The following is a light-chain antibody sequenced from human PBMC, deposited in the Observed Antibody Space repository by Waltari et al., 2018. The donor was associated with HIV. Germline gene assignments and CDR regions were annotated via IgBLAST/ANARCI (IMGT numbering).Light chain of an antibody. J-gene: IGLJ2*01. CDR2: GKN. V-gene: IGLV1-44*01. CDR1: SSNIGSNT. Sequence: QSVLTQPPSKSGTPGQRVTISCSGSSSNIGSNTVSWFQQFPGKAPKVLIYGKNQRPPGVPDRFAGSKSGTSASLAIGGLQSEDEADYYCASWDDSLNGPVFGGGTTLTVL. CDR3: ASWDDSLNGPV.